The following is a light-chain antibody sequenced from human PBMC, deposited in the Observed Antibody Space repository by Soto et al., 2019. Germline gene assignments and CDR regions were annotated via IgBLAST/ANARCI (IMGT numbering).Light chain of an antibody. CDR3: LQYHNLWA. CDR1: QGVTTN. Sequence: EIVITPAPARLSVSPGERVTLSCRAGQGVTTNIAWYQQRPGQAPRLLIYRASTRATGVPARFSGSGSGTEFTLTISSLQSDDFAVYSCLQYHNLWAFGQGTKVDIK. CDR2: RAS. V-gene: IGKV3-15*01. J-gene: IGKJ1*01.